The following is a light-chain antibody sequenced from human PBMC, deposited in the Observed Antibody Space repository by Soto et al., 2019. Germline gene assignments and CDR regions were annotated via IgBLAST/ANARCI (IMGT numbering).Light chain of an antibody. Sequence: EIVMTHSPATLSVSPCERATLSSSASQSLSSSSLAWYQQKPGQAPRLLISGASSRAADIPDRFSGSGSGTDFTLTISRLEPEDFAVFYCQHYDSLPITFGQGTRLEIK. V-gene: IGKV3-20*01. CDR3: QHYDSLPIT. J-gene: IGKJ5*01. CDR1: QSLSSSS. CDR2: GAS.